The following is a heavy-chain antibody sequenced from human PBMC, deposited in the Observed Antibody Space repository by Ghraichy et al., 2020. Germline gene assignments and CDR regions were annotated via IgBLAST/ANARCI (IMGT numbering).Heavy chain of an antibody. CDR2: ISSSSSTI. CDR1: GFTFSSYS. Sequence: LSLTCAASGFTFSSYSMNWVRQAPGKGLEWVSYISSSSSTIYYADSVKGRFTISRDNAKNSLYLQMNSLRDEDTAVYYCARDRVVVVAATGRYFDLWGRGTLVTVSS. J-gene: IGHJ2*01. D-gene: IGHD2-15*01. V-gene: IGHV3-48*02. CDR3: ARDRVVVVAATGRYFDL.